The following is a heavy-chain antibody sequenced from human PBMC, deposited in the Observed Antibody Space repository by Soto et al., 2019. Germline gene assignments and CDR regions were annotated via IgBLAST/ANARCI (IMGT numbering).Heavy chain of an antibody. CDR1: GGTFSRNA. CDR3: ARDGAVTVTTSYFDY. J-gene: IGHJ4*02. CDR2: IIPLFGTT. D-gene: IGHD4-17*01. V-gene: IGHV1-69*12. Sequence: QVKLVQSGAEVKKPGSSVKVSCKASGGTFSRNAINWVRQAPGQGLEWMGGIIPLFGTTNYAQNFQGRVTITADESPNTAYMELSSLRSEDTAVYYCARDGAVTVTTSYFDYWGQGTLVSVSS.